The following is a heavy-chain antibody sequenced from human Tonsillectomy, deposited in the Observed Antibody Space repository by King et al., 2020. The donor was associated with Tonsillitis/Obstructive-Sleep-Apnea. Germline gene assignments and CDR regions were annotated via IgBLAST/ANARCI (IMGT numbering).Heavy chain of an antibody. CDR2: INTNTGNP. CDR3: ARDSKDLDYYYYYMDV. Sequence: QLVQSGSELKKPGASVKVSCKASGYSFTNFGMNWVRQAPGQGLEWMGWINTNTGNPTYAQCFTGRFVFSLDTSVSTAYLQISSLKAEDTAVYYCARDSKDLDYYYYYMDVWGKGTMVTVSS. D-gene: IGHD2-15*01. J-gene: IGHJ6*03. CDR1: GYSFTNFG. V-gene: IGHV7-4-1*02.